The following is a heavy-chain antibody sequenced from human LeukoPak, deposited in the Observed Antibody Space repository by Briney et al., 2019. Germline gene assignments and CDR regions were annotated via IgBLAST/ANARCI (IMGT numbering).Heavy chain of an antibody. D-gene: IGHD6-19*01. CDR3: ARLTHSSGWYFDY. CDR2: IYYSGST. Sequence: SETLSLTCTVSGGSISSYYWSWIRQPPGKGLEWIGYIYYSGSTNYNPSLKSRVTMPVDTSKNQLSLKLSSVTAADTAVYYCARLTHSSGWYFDYWGQGILVTVSS. V-gene: IGHV4-59*12. CDR1: GGSISSYY. J-gene: IGHJ4*02.